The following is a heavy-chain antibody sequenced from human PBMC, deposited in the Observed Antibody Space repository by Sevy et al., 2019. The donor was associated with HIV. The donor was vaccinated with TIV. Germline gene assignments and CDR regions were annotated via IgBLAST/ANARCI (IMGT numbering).Heavy chain of an antibody. CDR2: LSFGCGKI. D-gene: IGHD2-8*01. CDR3: ARERCTRPHDY. V-gene: IGHV3-23*01. CDR1: GFAFYDYS. Sequence: GGCLRLSCAASGFAFYDYSMSWIRQAPGKGLEWVATLSFGCGKINYADSVKGRFTISRDNSKNSFYLQMDNLRVEDTALYYCARERCTRPHDYWGQGTLVTVSS. J-gene: IGHJ4*02.